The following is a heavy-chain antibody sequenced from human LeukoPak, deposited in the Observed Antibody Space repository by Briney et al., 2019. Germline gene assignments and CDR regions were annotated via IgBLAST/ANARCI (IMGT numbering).Heavy chain of an antibody. CDR1: GFTFSSYA. V-gene: IGHV3-23*01. J-gene: IGHJ4*02. CDR3: AKDLYYDFWSGYTIAAAPDY. D-gene: IGHD3-3*01. Sequence: PGGSLRLSCAASGFTFSSYAMSWVRQAPGKGLEWVSAISGSGGSTYYADSVKGRFTISRDNSKNTLYLQMNSLRAEDTAVYYCAKDLYYDFWSGYTIAAAPDYWGQGTLVTVSS. CDR2: ISGSGGST.